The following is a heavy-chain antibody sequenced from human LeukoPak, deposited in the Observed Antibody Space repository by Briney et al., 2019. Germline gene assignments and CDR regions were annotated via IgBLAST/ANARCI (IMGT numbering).Heavy chain of an antibody. CDR1: GDSISSGTYY. D-gene: IGHD2-15*01. J-gene: IGHJ4*02. CDR2: IHHSGSA. V-gene: IGHV4-39*02. Sequence: PSETLSLTCTVSGDSISSGTYYWGWIRQPPGEGLEWIATIHHSGSAYHNPSLKSRVTISVDTSRNHFSLNLSSVTAADTAVYYCASFVVLAGTRCYWGQGTLVTASS. CDR3: ASFVVLAGTRCY.